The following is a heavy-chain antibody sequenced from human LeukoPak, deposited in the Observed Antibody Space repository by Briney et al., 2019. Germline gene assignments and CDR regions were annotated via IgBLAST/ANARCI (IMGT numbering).Heavy chain of an antibody. D-gene: IGHD2-8*02. J-gene: IGHJ4*02. CDR1: GFTFSAYG. CDR3: AKDMRGVVLVPRAYYFDS. CDR2: IRGSDGAT. V-gene: IGHV3-23*01. Sequence: PGGSLRLSCAGSGFTFSAYGMSWGCKAPGTGQGSVSSIRGSDGATSYADSVKGRFAISRDNSKNTLYLQMNSLRAEDTAVYYCAKDMRGVVLVPRAYYFDSWGQGTLVTVSS.